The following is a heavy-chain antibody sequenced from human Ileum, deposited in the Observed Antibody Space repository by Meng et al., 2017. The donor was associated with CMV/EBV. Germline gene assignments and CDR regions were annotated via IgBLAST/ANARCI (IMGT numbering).Heavy chain of an antibody. CDR3: TRELGYCSP. CDR1: GFTFSNYW. Sequence: GGSLRLSCAVSGFTFSNYWMTWIRQAPGKGLEWVANIKQDGSEKYYLDSGKGRFTISRDNAKNSLYLQMNSLRAEDTAVYYCTRELGYCSPWGQGILVTVSS. V-gene: IGHV3-7*01. D-gene: IGHD2-15*01. J-gene: IGHJ5*02. CDR2: IKQDGSEK.